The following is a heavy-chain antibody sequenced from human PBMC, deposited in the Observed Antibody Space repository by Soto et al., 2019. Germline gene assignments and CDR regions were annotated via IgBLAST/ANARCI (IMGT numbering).Heavy chain of an antibody. CDR3: ARLLVGATPKQHLYGMDV. Sequence: GESLKISCKGSGYSFTSYWISWVRQMPGKGLEWMGRIDPSDSYTNYSPSFQGHVTISADKSISTAYLQWSSLKASDTAMYYCARLLVGATPKQHLYGMDVWGQGTRVTVSS. V-gene: IGHV5-10-1*01. D-gene: IGHD1-26*01. CDR1: GYSFTSYW. CDR2: IDPSDSYT. J-gene: IGHJ6*02.